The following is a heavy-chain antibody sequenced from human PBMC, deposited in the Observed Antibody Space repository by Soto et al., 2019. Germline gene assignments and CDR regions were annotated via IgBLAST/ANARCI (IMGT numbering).Heavy chain of an antibody. D-gene: IGHD2-15*01. CDR2: IYGGGST. J-gene: IGHJ5*02. V-gene: IGHV3-53*01. CDR3: VRGGWTEWFDP. Sequence: PGGSLRLSCSASGFTIGTNYMSWVRQAPGKGLERVSVIYGGGSTYYAESVRGRFTMSRDNSKNTVSLQMNSLTGADTAVYFCVRGGWTEWFDPWGQGTLVTVSS. CDR1: GFTIGTNY.